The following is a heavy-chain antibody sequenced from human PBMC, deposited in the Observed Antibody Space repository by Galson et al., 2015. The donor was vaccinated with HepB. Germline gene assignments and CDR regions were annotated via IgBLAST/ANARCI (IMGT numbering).Heavy chain of an antibody. CDR3: ARLQYSSGWKYYYYGMDV. CDR2: IRSKAYGATT. Sequence: LRLSCAASGFTFGDFAMNWFRQAPGKGLEWVGFIRSKAYGATTEYAASVKGRFAISRDDSKSIAYLQMSSLKTDDTAMYYCARLQYSSGWKYYYYGMDVWGQGTTVTVSS. V-gene: IGHV3-49*03. J-gene: IGHJ6*02. D-gene: IGHD6-19*01. CDR1: GFTFGDFA.